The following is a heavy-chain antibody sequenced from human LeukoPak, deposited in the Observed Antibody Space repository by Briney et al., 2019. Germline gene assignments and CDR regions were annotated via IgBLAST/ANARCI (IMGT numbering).Heavy chain of an antibody. J-gene: IGHJ4*02. CDR2: INPNSGGT. Sequence: ASVKVSCKVSGYTLTELSMHWVRQAPGQGLEWMGWINPNSGGTNYAQKFQGRVTMTRDTSISIAYMELSRLRSDDTAVYYCARGTNYYPNYWGQGTLVTVSS. CDR3: ARGTNYYPNY. V-gene: IGHV1-2*02. D-gene: IGHD3-10*01. CDR1: GYTLTELS.